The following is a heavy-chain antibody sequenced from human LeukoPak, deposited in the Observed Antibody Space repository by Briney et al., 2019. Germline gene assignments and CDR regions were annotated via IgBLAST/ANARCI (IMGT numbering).Heavy chain of an antibody. CDR3: ARGGRLTGTARIFEY. D-gene: IGHD1-1*01. Sequence: ASVKVSCKASGYTFTSYAMHWVRQAPGQRLEWMGWSNAGNGNTKYSQEFQGRATITRDTSASTAYMELSSLRSEDTAVYYCARGGRLTGTARIFEYWGQGTLVTVSS. V-gene: IGHV1-3*02. CDR1: GYTFTSYA. J-gene: IGHJ4*02. CDR2: SNAGNGNT.